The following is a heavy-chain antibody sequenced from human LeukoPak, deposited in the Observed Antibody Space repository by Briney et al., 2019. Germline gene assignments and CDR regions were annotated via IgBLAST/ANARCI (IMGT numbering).Heavy chain of an antibody. V-gene: IGHV3-48*03. J-gene: IGHJ3*02. CDR2: ISSSGSTI. CDR3: ARDFYDILTGYTDAFDI. D-gene: IGHD3-9*01. CDR1: GFTFSSYE. Sequence: GGSLRLSCAASGFTFSSYEMNWVRQAPGKGLERVSYISSSGSTIYYADSVKGRFTISRDNAKNSLYLQMNSLRAEDTAVYYCARDFYDILTGYTDAFDIWGQGTMVTVSS.